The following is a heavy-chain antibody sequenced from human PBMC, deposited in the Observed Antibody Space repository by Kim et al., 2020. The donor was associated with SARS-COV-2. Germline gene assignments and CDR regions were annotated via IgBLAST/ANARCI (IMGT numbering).Heavy chain of an antibody. CDR2: ISYDGSDE. J-gene: IGHJ6*02. CDR1: GFTFSNFA. Sequence: GGSLRLSCVGSGFTFSNFAIHWVRQAPGKGLEWVAFISYDGSDEDYADSAKGRFTISRDNPENIVYLQVSSLKTEDTAVYYCARVPLTEAGMGMDAWGQGTTVAVSS. CDR3: ARVPLTEAGMGMDA. D-gene: IGHD6-13*01. V-gene: IGHV3-30*04.